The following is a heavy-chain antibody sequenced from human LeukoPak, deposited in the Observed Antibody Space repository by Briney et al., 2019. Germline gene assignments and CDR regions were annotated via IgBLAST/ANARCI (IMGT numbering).Heavy chain of an antibody. J-gene: IGHJ4*02. CDR2: ISGGGDST. V-gene: IGHV3-23*01. CDR3: TKAGCTGTSCYSNY. D-gene: IGHD2-2*01. Sequence: GGSLRLSCAASGFAFNTYAMNWVRQAPGRGLEWGSVISGGGDSTHYADSVKGRFTISRDNSKNTLYLQMNGLRAEDTAVYYCTKAGCTGTSCYSNYWGQGTLVTVSS. CDR1: GFAFNTYA.